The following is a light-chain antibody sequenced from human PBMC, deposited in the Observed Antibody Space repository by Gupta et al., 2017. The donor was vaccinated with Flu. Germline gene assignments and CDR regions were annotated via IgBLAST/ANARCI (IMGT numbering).Light chain of an antibody. V-gene: IGKV1-16*02. CDR2: AAS. J-gene: IGKJ2*01. CDR3: QQYNAYPST. CDR1: PSISNS. Sequence: PSSLSASVAETVTTTCGRSPSISNSFAWFQQQPGRATKCLLYAASSLRYAVSSKFGGSGFAASFTLTSSSLLPEDFATYYCQQYNAYPSTFGQGTKLEIK.